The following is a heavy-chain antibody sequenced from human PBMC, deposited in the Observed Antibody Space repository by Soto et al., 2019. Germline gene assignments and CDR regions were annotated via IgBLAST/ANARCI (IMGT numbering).Heavy chain of an antibody. Sequence: QVQLVQSGPEVKKPGSSVRVSCKASGGTFSTYAISWVRQAPGQGLEWMGGIIPIFDTPNYAQNFQGRITMTADESTSTAYMELSSLRPGDTAVYYCARGGLETYKYDTSGYPFNFDYWGQGTLITVSS. V-gene: IGHV1-69*12. J-gene: IGHJ4*02. CDR3: ARGGLETYKYDTSGYPFNFDY. D-gene: IGHD3-22*01. CDR1: GGTFSTYA. CDR2: IIPIFDTP.